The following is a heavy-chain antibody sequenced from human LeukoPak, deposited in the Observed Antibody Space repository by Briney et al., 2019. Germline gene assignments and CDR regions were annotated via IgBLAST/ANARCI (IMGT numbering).Heavy chain of an antibody. Sequence: PSETLSLTCAVYGGSLSGYYWSWIRQPPGKGLEWIGEIKYSGNTNYNPSLKSRVTMSVDMSKNQISLKLNSVSAADTAVYYCARDPRTTTSRNWFDPWGQGTLVTVSA. CDR2: IKYSGNT. CDR3: ARDPRTTTSRNWFDP. D-gene: IGHD1/OR15-1a*01. V-gene: IGHV4-34*01. CDR1: GGSLSGYY. J-gene: IGHJ5*02.